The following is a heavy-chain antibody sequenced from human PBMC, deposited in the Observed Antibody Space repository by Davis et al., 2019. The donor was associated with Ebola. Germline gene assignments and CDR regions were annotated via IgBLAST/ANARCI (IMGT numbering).Heavy chain of an antibody. J-gene: IGHJ6*02. CDR2: IIPIFGTA. CDR3: AGLGDYYYYGMDV. Sequence: AASVKVSCKASGGTFSSYAISWVRQAPGQGLEWMGGIIPIFGTANYAQKFQGRVTITADESTSTAYMELSSLRSEDTAVYYCAGLGDYYYYGMDVWGQGTTVTVSS. D-gene: IGHD2-21*01. V-gene: IGHV1-69*13. CDR1: GGTFSSYA.